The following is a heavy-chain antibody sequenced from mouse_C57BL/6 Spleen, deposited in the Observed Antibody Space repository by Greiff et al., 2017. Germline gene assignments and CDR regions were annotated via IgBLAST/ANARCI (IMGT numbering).Heavy chain of an antibody. J-gene: IGHJ4*01. CDR2: IYPGDGDT. CDR1: GYAFSSSW. Sequence: QVQLQQSGPELVKPGASVKISCKASGYAFSSSWMNWVKQRPGKGLEWIGRIYPGDGDTNYNGKFKGKATLTADKSSSTAYMQLSSLTSEDSAVYFGARDYGNYDYYAMDYWGQGTSVTVSS. V-gene: IGHV1-82*01. D-gene: IGHD2-1*01. CDR3: ARDYGNYDYYAMDY.